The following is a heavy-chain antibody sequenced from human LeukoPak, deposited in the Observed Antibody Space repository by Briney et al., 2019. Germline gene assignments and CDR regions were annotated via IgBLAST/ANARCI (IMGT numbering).Heavy chain of an antibody. CDR1: GFTFSSYW. CDR3: ARDRIGWFGEYDAFDI. V-gene: IGHV3-7*01. CDR2: IKQDGSEK. J-gene: IGHJ3*02. D-gene: IGHD3-10*01. Sequence: GGSLRLSCAASGFTFSSYWMSWVRQAPGKGLEWVANIKQDGSEKYYVDSVKGRFTISRDNAKNSLYLQMNSLRAEDTAVYYCARDRIGWFGEYDAFDIWGQGTMVTVSS.